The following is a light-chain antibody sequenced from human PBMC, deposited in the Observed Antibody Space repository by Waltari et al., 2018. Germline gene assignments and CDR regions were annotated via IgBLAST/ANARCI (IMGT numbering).Light chain of an antibody. Sequence: QSALAQPPSASGSPGQSVTISCTGASSDIGTYNFVSWYQQHPGKAPKLVIYEVSTGPAGVPDRFSGSKSGNTASLTVSGLQTEDEADYYCAAWDDSLNALYVFGTGTKVTVL. V-gene: IGLV2-8*01. CDR2: EVS. CDR1: SSDIGTYNF. J-gene: IGLJ1*01. CDR3: AAWDDSLNALYV.